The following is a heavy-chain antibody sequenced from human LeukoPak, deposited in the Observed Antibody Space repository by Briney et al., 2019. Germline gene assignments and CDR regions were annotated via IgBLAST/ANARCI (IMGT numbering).Heavy chain of an antibody. CDR3: AREMPSHYYYMDV. D-gene: IGHD2-2*01. Sequence: SETLSFTCTVSGGSISNYYWNWIRQPAGKGLEWIGRIYSSGSTNYNPSLKSRVTLSVDTAKTQFSLKLSSVTAADTAVYYCAREMPSHYYYMDVWGRGTTVTISS. CDR2: IYSSGST. V-gene: IGHV4-4*07. J-gene: IGHJ6*03. CDR1: GGSISNYY.